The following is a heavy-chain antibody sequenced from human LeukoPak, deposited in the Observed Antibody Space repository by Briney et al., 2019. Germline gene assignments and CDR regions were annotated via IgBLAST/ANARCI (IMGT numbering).Heavy chain of an antibody. CDR3: ARGSIPWGPICMDV. CDR2: IKQDGGEK. D-gene: IGHD1-26*01. V-gene: IGHV3-7*01. Sequence: GGSLRLSCAASGFNFLDYWMTWVRQAPGKGLEWVANIKQDGGEKVYMKSVKGRFTVSRDNAKNSLSLQLYSLRVEDTAVYYCARGSIPWGPICMDVWGKGTTVTVSS. J-gene: IGHJ6*03. CDR1: GFNFLDYW.